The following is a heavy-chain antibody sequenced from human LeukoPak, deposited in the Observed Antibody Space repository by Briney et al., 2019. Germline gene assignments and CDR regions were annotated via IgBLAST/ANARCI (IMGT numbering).Heavy chain of an antibody. J-gene: IGHJ6*03. D-gene: IGHD3-3*01. Sequence: PSETLSLTCTVSGGSISSSSYYWGWIRQPPGKGLEWIGEINHSGSTNYNPSLKSRVTISVDTSKNQFSLKLSSVTAADTAVYYCARGPLITIFGVVIGGLDYYYYMDVWGKGTTVTVSS. CDR1: GGSISSSSYY. CDR2: INHSGST. CDR3: ARGPLITIFGVVIGGLDYYYYMDV. V-gene: IGHV4-39*07.